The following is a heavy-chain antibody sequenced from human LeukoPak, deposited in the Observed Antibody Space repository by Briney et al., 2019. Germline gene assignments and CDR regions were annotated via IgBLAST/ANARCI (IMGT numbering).Heavy chain of an antibody. CDR1: GGSISSSSYY. D-gene: IGHD2-2*01. V-gene: IGHV4-39*01. CDR2: IYYSGST. J-gene: IGHJ4*02. CDR3: ARTGDIVVVPAAED. Sequence: SETLSLTCTVSGGSISSSSYYWGWIRQPPGKGLEWIGSIYYSGSTYYNPSLKSRVTISVDTSKNQFSLKLGSVTAADTAVYYCARTGDIVVVPAAEDWGQGTLVTVSS.